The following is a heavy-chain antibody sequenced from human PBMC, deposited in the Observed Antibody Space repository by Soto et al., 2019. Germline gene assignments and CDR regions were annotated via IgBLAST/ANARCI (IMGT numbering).Heavy chain of an antibody. J-gene: IGHJ5*02. D-gene: IGHD3-9*01. V-gene: IGHV4-59*08. CDR1: GGSIRTYY. Sequence: SETLSLTCTVSGGSIRTYYWSWIRQPPGKGLEWIGYIYYTGGSPNYNPSLKSRVAISVDRSKNQFSLKLSSVTAADTAVYYCASAYDILTGYYKVSNWFDPWGQGTLVTVSS. CDR2: IYYTGGSP. CDR3: ASAYDILTGYYKVSNWFDP.